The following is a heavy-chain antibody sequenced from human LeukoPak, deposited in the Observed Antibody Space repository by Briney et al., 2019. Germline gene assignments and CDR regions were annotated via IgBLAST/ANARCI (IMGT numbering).Heavy chain of an antibody. V-gene: IGHV4-34*01. CDR3: ARATYDYVWGSYRLDY. CDR1: GGSISSYY. J-gene: IGHJ4*02. D-gene: IGHD3-16*02. Sequence: SETLSLTCTVSGGSISSYYWSWIRQPPGKGLEWIGEINHSGSTNYHPSLRSRVTISVDTSKNLYSLKLSSVTAADTAVYYCARATYDYVWGSYRLDYWGQGTLVTVSS. CDR2: INHSGST.